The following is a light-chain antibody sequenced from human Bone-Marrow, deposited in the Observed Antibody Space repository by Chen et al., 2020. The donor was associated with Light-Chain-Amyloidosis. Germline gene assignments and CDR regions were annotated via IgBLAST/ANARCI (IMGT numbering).Light chain of an antibody. V-gene: IGKV2-30*01. J-gene: IGKJ2*01. CDR2: KVS. CDR1: QSLVYSDGNTY. Sequence: DAVLTQSPLSLPVTLGQPASISCRSSQSLVYSDGNTYLTWFQQRPGQSPRRLLYKVSNRDSGVPDRFSGSGSSTDCSRIISRVEAENVGIYYCMQGTHWRSFGQGTKLQIK. CDR3: MQGTHWRS.